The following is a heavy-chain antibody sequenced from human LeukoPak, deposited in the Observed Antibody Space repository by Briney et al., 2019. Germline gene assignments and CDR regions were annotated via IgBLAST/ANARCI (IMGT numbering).Heavy chain of an antibody. CDR2: IKQDGSEK. CDR1: GFTFSSYW. D-gene: IGHD3-3*01. J-gene: IGHJ4*02. V-gene: IGHV3-7*03. CDR3: AKDLNFGVVTFFDY. Sequence: GGSLRLSCAASGFTFSSYWMSWVRQAPGKGLEWVANIKQDGSEKYYVDSVKGRFTISRDNAKNTLYLQMNSLRAEDTAVYYCAKDLNFGVVTFFDYWGQGTLVTVSS.